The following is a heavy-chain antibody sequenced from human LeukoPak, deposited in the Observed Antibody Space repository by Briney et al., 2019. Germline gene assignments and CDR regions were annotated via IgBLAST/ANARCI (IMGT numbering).Heavy chain of an antibody. J-gene: IGHJ4*02. CDR1: GYTFTSYY. D-gene: IGHD2-15*01. CDR2: INPSGGST. Sequence: ASVKVSCKASGYTFTSYYMHWGRQAPGQGLEWMGIINPSGGSTSYAQKFQGRVTMTRDTSTSTVYMELSSLRSEDTAVYYCARDRRRIKKGDGVVVVAAIFDYWGQGTLVTVSS. CDR3: ARDRRRIKKGDGVVVVAAIFDY. V-gene: IGHV1-46*01.